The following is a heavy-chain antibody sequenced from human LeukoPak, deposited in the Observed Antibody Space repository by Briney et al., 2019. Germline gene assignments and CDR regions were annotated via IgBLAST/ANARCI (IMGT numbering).Heavy chain of an antibody. CDR1: GGSFSGYY. CDR3: ARIGYCSSTSCYMREFDY. CDR2: INHSGST. V-gene: IGHV4-34*01. Sequence: PSETLSLTCAVYGGSFSGYYWSWIRQPPGKGLEWIGEINHSGSTNYNPSLKSRVTISVDTSKNQFSLKLSSVTAADTAVYYCARIGYCSSTSCYMREFDYWGQGTLVTVSS. D-gene: IGHD2-2*02. J-gene: IGHJ4*02.